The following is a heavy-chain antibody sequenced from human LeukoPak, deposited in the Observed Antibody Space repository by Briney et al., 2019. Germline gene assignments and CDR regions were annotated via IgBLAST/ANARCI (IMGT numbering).Heavy chain of an antibody. CDR2: ISDSGGST. CDR3: AKSSGMGTTTDQFQDY. D-gene: IGHD1-26*01. J-gene: IGHJ4*02. Sequence: GGSLRLSCAASGFTFSSYDMSWVRQAPGKGLEWVSTISDSGGSTFYADSVKGRFTISRDNSKNTLYLQMNSLRAEDTAVYYCAKSSGMGTTTDQFQDYLGRGTLVTVSS. V-gene: IGHV3-23*01. CDR1: GFTFSSYD.